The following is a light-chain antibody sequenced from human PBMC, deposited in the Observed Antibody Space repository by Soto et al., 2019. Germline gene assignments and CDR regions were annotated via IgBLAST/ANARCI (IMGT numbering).Light chain of an antibody. Sequence: EIVMTQSPATLSVSPGERATLSCRASQSVNIYLAWYQLKPGQAPRLLIFGASSRATGIPARFSGSGSGTEFNLTISSLQSEDFAVYFCQQYDDWLRLTFGGGTNVEIK. CDR2: GAS. J-gene: IGKJ4*01. V-gene: IGKV3D-15*01. CDR3: QQYDDWLRLT. CDR1: QSVNIY.